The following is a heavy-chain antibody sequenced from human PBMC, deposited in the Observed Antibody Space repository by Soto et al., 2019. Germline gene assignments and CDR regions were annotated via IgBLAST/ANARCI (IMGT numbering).Heavy chain of an antibody. CDR2: INIDGSTT. Sequence: EVQLVESGGGLVQPGGSLRLSCAVSGFTFTSFWMHWVRQDPGKGLVWVSHINIDGSTTSYADSVKGRFTISRDNAKNTLYLQMNNLRAEDTAVYYCARDRGRSGSSYPAIHFDYWGQGALVTVSS. CDR1: GFTFTSFW. D-gene: IGHD1-26*01. CDR3: ARDRGRSGSSYPAIHFDY. V-gene: IGHV3-74*01. J-gene: IGHJ4*02.